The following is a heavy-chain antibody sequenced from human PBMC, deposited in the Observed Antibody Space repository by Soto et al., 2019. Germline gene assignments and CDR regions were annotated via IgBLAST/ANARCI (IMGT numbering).Heavy chain of an antibody. Sequence: QVQLVQSGAEVKKPGSSVKVSCKASGGTFSNYAISWVRQAPGQVLEWMGGIIPIFGTANYAQKFQGRVTITADESTSTAYMELSSLRSEDTAIYYCAVGSVDIVPTGMKPFDPWGQGTLVTVSS. D-gene: IGHD5-12*01. CDR3: AVGSVDIVPTGMKPFDP. V-gene: IGHV1-69*12. J-gene: IGHJ5*02. CDR2: IIPIFGTA. CDR1: GGTFSNYA.